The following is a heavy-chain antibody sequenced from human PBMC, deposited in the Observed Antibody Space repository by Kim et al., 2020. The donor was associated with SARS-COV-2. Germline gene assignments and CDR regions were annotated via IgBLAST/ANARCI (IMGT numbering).Heavy chain of an antibody. J-gene: IGHJ3*02. Sequence: IYYSGGTNYTPSLKSRVTISVDTSKNQFSLKLSSVTAADTAVYYCARGFDIWGQGTMVTVSS. CDR2: IYYSGGT. CDR3: ARGFDI. V-gene: IGHV4-59*09.